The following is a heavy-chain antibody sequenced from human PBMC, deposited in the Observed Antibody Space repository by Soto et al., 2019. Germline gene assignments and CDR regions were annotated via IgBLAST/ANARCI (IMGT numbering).Heavy chain of an antibody. J-gene: IGHJ3*02. V-gene: IGHV4-39*01. CDR2: IYYSGST. CDR3: ARAITGTTKGAFDI. Sequence: SETLSITCTVSSGSISSSSYYGGFISHPPGKWLEWIGSIYYSGSTYYNPSLKSRVTISVDTSKNQFSLKLSSVTAADTAVYYCARAITGTTKGAFDIWGQGTMVTVSS. D-gene: IGHD1-7*01. CDR1: SGSISSSSYY.